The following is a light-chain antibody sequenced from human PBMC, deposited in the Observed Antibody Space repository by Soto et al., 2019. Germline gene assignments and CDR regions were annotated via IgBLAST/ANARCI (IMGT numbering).Light chain of an antibody. CDR2: DAS. J-gene: IGKJ4*01. V-gene: IGKV3-11*01. CDR1: QSVSNY. Sequence: DIVMTQSPATLSLSPGERDTLSCRASQSVSNYLAWYQQKPGQAPRLLIHDASTRATGIPARFSGSGSGTDFTLTITTLEPEDFAVYYCQQHINRLSFGGGTKVDIK. CDR3: QQHINRLS.